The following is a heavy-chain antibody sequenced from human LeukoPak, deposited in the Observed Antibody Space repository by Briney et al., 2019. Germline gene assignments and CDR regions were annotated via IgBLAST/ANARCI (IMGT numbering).Heavy chain of an antibody. J-gene: IGHJ5*02. V-gene: IGHV3-23*01. CDR2: ISGTCGST. D-gene: IGHD3-22*01. Sequence: PGGSLRLSCAASGFTFSSYAMSWVRQAPGKGLEWGSAISGTCGSTYYAHSVKGRFTISRDNSKNPLYLQMNSLRAEDTAVYYCANIPRTLITMIVVAPREAWGQGTLVTVSS. CDR3: ANIPRTLITMIVVAPREA. CDR1: GFTFSSYA.